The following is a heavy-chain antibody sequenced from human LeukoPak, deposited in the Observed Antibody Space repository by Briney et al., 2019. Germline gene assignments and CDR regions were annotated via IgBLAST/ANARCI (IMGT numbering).Heavy chain of an antibody. J-gene: IGHJ5*01. CDR3: ASRGLPDS. CDR1: GFTFNTYW. CDR2: IKEDGSDK. V-gene: IGHV3-7*05. D-gene: IGHD2-15*01. Sequence: PGGSLRLSCAASGFTFNTYWMSWVRQAPGKGLEGVANIKEDGSDKYYVDSMKGRFTISRDNAKNSLYLQMNSLRAEDTAVYYCASRGLPDSWGQGTLVTVSS.